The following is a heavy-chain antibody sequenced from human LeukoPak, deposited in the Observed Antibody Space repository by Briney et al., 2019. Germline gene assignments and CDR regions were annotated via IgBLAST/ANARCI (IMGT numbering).Heavy chain of an antibody. CDR2: IIPIFGTA. J-gene: IGHJ3*02. Sequence: ASVKVSCKASGGTFSSYAISWVRQAPGQGLEWMGGIIPIFGTANYARKFQGRVTITADESTSTAYMELRSLRSDDTAVYYCARVDCSSTSCYRLNAFDAFDIWGQGTMVTVSS. D-gene: IGHD2-2*01. CDR1: GGTFSSYA. CDR3: ARVDCSSTSCYRLNAFDAFDI. V-gene: IGHV1-69*13.